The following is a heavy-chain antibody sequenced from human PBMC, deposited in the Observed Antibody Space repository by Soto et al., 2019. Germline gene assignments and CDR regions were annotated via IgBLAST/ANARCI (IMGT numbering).Heavy chain of an antibody. D-gene: IGHD2-8*01. J-gene: IGHJ6*02. Sequence: GASVKVSCKASGGTFSSYAISWVRQAPGQGLEWMGGIIPIFGTANYAQKFQGRVTITADESTSTAYMELSSLRSEDTAVYYCNGRGYDYYGMDVWGQGTTVTVS. CDR1: GGTFSSYA. CDR2: IIPIFGTA. V-gene: IGHV1-69*13. CDR3: NGRGYDYYGMDV.